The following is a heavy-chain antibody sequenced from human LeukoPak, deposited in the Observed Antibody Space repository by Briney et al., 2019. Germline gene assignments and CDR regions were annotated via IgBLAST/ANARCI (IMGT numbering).Heavy chain of an antibody. Sequence: GASVKVSCKASGYTFTSYGISWVRQAPGQGLEWMGWISAYNGNTNYAQKLQGRVTMTTGTSTSTAYMELRSLRSDDTAVYYCARHLLLWFGELIGRHTTNWFDPWGQGTLVTVSS. J-gene: IGHJ5*02. CDR3: ARHLLLWFGELIGRHTTNWFDP. V-gene: IGHV1-18*01. CDR2: ISAYNGNT. CDR1: GYTFTSYG. D-gene: IGHD3-10*01.